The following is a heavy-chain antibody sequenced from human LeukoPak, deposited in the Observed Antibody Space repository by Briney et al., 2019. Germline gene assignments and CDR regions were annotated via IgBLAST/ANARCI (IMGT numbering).Heavy chain of an antibody. CDR2: ITWNGDSI. Sequence: GGSLRLSCAASGFTFDDYAMHWVRQAPGTGLEWASGITWNGDSIDYADSVKGRFTISRDNAKNSLYLQMSSLRAEDTALYYCAKSRLVDYNYYYMDVWGKGTTVTVSS. J-gene: IGHJ6*03. CDR1: GFTFDDYA. CDR3: AKSRLVDYNYYYMDV. D-gene: IGHD2-8*02. V-gene: IGHV3-9*01.